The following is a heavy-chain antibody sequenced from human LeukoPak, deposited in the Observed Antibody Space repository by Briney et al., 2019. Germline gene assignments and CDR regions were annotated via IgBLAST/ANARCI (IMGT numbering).Heavy chain of an antibody. V-gene: IGHV1-69*13. CDR1: GGTFSSYA. Sequence: SVKVSCKASGGTFSSYAISWVRQAPGQGLEWMGGIIPIFGTANYAQKFQGRVTITADESTSTAYMELSSLRSEDTAVYYCARDPLVVPVMEASYYYMDVWGKGTTVTVSS. CDR2: IIPIFGTA. D-gene: IGHD2-2*01. CDR3: ARDPLVVPVMEASYYYMDV. J-gene: IGHJ6*03.